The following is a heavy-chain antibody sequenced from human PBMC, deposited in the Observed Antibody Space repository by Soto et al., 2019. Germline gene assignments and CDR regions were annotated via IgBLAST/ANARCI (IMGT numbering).Heavy chain of an antibody. CDR1: GGSISSGVYY. CDR3: AREPVYDYIWGSYRHFDY. V-gene: IGHV4-31*03. Sequence: QVQLQESGPGLVKPSQTLSLTCTVSGGSISSGVYYWSWIRQHPVKGLEWIGYIYYSGSTYYNPSLRSRVTITVDTSKNQFSLKLSSVTAADTAVYYGAREPVYDYIWGSYRHFDYWGQGTLVTVSS. J-gene: IGHJ4*02. D-gene: IGHD3-16*02. CDR2: IYYSGST.